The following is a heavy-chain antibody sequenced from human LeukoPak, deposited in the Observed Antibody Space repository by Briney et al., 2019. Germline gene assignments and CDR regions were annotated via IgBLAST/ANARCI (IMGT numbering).Heavy chain of an antibody. J-gene: IGHJ4*02. CDR2: IKQDGSEK. CDR1: GFTSSSNW. CDR3: AKDKIAAAGTPQFDY. D-gene: IGHD6-13*01. Sequence: PGGSLRLSCAASGFTSSSNWMSWVRQAPGKGLEWVANIKQDGSEKYYVDSVKGRFTISRDNARNSLYLQMNSLRAEDTALYYCAKDKIAAAGTPQFDYWGQGTLVTVSS. V-gene: IGHV3-7*03.